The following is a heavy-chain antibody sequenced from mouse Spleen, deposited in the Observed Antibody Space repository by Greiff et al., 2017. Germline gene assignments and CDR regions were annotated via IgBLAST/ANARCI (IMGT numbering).Heavy chain of an antibody. D-gene: IGHD2-4*01. CDR1: GYTFTSYW. J-gene: IGHJ2*01. V-gene: IGHV1S81*02. CDR2: INPSNGRT. Sequence: VQLQQPGAELVKPGASVKLSCKASGYTFTSYWMHWVKQRPGQGLEWIGEINPSNGRTNYNEKFKSKATLTVDKSSSTAYMQLSSLTSEDSAVYYCAKGSTMITSDYWGQGTTLTVSS. CDR3: AKGSTMITSDY.